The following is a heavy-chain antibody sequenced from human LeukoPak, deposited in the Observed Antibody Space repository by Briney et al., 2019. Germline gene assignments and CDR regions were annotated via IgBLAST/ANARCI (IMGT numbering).Heavy chain of an antibody. CDR2: ISSGSSYI. J-gene: IGHJ4*02. D-gene: IGHD3-16*01. Sequence: GGTLRLSCAASGFTFSSYTMNWVRQAPGKGLEWVSIISSGSSYIHYADSVKGRFTISRDNAKNSLYLQMNSLRAEDTALYYCARDYGKYFDYWGQGTLVTVSS. V-gene: IGHV3-21*04. CDR1: GFTFSSYT. CDR3: ARDYGKYFDY.